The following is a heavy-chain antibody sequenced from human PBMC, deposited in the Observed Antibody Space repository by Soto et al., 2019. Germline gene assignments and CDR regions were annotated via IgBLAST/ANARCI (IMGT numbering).Heavy chain of an antibody. D-gene: IGHD3-3*02. CDR2: INPSGGST. CDR3: ARSPISRAAKPYYYYSYGMDV. V-gene: IGHV1-46*01. CDR1: GCTFTSYY. Sequence: ASVKVSCKASGCTFTSYYMHRVRQAPGQGLEWMGIINPSGGSTSYAQKFQGRVTMTRDTSTSTVYMELSSLRSEDTAVYYCARSPISRAAKPYYYYSYGMDVWGQGTTVTVSS. J-gene: IGHJ6*02.